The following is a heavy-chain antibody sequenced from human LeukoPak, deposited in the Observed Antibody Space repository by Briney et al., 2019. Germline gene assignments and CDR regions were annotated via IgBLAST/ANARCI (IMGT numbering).Heavy chain of an antibody. CDR3: ARGGYTDY. V-gene: IGHV1-2*02. J-gene: IGHJ4*02. Sequence: ASVKVSCKASGYTFTNYYIHWVRQAPGQGLEWMGWINPNGGGTNYAQKFQGRITMTRDTSINTAYMELSGLTSDDIVVYYCARGGYTDYWGQGTLVTVSS. D-gene: IGHD5-24*01. CDR2: INPNGGGT. CDR1: GYTFTNYY.